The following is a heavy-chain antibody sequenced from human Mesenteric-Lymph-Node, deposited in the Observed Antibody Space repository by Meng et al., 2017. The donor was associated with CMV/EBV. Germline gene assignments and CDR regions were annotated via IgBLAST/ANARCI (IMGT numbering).Heavy chain of an antibody. J-gene: IGHJ6*02. CDR3: TTGYCSSTSCRDYYYYGMDV. V-gene: IGHV3-15*01. Sequence: GGSLRLSCAASGFTLSNAWMSWVRQAPGKGLEWVGRIKSKTDGGTTDYAAPVKGRFTISRDDSKNTLYLQMNSLKTEDTAVYYCTTGYCSSTSCRDYYYYGMDVWGQGTTVTVSS. CDR2: IKSKTDGGTT. CDR1: GFTLSNAW. D-gene: IGHD2-2*01.